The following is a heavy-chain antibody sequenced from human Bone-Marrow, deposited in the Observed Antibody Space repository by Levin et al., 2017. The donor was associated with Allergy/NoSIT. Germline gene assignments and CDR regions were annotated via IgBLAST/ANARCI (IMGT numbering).Heavy chain of an antibody. CDR3: ARASPRALPFGVVIEG. CDR2: IYYSGST. Sequence: SCTVSGGSISSYYWSWIRQPPGKGLEWIGYIYYSGSTNYNPSLKSRVTISVDTSKNQFSLKLSSVTAADTAVYYCARASPRALPFGVVIEGWGQGTLVTVSS. J-gene: IGHJ4*02. V-gene: IGHV4-59*01. CDR1: GGSISSYY. D-gene: IGHD3-3*01.